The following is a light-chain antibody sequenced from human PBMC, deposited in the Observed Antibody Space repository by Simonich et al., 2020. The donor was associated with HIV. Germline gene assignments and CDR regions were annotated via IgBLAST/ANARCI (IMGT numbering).Light chain of an antibody. V-gene: IGLV2-14*01. CDR2: DVT. J-gene: IGLJ3*02. Sequence: QSALTQPASVSGSPGQSITFSCTGTTSDVGGYNSVSWYQQHPGKAPKLMIYDVTERPSGVSNRFSGSKSGNTASLTISGLQAEDEADYYCSSYTSSSTWVFGGGTQLTVL. CDR1: TSDVGGYNS. CDR3: SSYTSSSTWV.